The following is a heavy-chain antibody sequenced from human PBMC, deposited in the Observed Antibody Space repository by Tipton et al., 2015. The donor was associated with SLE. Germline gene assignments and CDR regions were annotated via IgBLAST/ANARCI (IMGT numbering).Heavy chain of an antibody. CDR3: ARSPGTARAEYFHH. D-gene: IGHD1-14*01. J-gene: IGHJ1*01. CDR1: GDSLSIVGYY. V-gene: IGHV4-34*01. CDR2: INHRGST. Sequence: TLSLTCSVSGDSLSIVGYYWSWIRQRPGKGLEWIGEINHRGSTNYNPSLKSRITISVDTSKNQFSLKLNSVTAADTAVYYCARSPGTARAEYFHHWGQGTLVTVSS.